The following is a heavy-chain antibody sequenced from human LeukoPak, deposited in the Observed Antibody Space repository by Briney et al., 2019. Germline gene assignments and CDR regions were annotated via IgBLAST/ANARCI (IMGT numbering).Heavy chain of an antibody. J-gene: IGHJ4*02. V-gene: IGHV3-74*01. D-gene: IGHD6-13*01. CDR1: GFTFSRYW. Sequence: GGSLSLSCAASGFTFSRYWMHWVRQATGQGLVWVSRINSDGSSTSYADSVKGRFTISRDNAKNTLYLQMNRLRAEDTAVYYCARGRRIAAIDYWGQGTLVTVSS. CDR2: INSDGSST. CDR3: ARGRRIAAIDY.